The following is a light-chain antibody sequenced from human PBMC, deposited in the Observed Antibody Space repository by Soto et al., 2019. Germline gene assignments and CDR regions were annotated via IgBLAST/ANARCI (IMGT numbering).Light chain of an antibody. Sequence: DIQLTQSPSSLPASVGDRVTITCRASQDISNYLNWYQQKPGKAPELQIKDASNLEMGVPSRFSGVESGTDFTFTISSLQPEDIATYFCQQYDSLPITIGQGTRLEIK. CDR1: QDISNY. J-gene: IGKJ5*01. CDR3: QQYDSLPIT. V-gene: IGKV1-33*01. CDR2: DAS.